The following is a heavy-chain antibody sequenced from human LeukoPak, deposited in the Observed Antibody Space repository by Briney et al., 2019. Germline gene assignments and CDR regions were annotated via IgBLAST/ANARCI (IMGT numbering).Heavy chain of an antibody. Sequence: GGSLRLSCTASGFTFGDYAMSWFRQAPGKGLEWVSAISGSGGSTYYADSVKGRFTISRDNPKNTLYLQMNSLRAEDTAVYYCAKSPPEWLSPTLFDYWGQGTLVTVSS. J-gene: IGHJ4*02. V-gene: IGHV3-23*01. CDR2: ISGSGGST. CDR3: AKSPPEWLSPTLFDY. CDR1: GFTFGDYA. D-gene: IGHD3-3*01.